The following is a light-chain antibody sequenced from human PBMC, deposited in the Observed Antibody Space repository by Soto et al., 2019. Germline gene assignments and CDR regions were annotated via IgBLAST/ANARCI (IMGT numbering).Light chain of an antibody. Sequence: DIQMTQSPSTLSPSVGDRVTITCRASQSISGWLAWYQQKPGKAPKLLIYDASSLESGVPSRFSGSGSGTEFTLTISSLQTDDFASYYCQQYDSYSWTFGQGTKVDI. V-gene: IGKV1-5*01. CDR2: DAS. J-gene: IGKJ1*01. CDR3: QQYDSYSWT. CDR1: QSISGW.